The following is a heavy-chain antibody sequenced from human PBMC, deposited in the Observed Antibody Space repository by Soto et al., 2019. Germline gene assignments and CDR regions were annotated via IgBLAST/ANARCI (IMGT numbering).Heavy chain of an antibody. D-gene: IGHD5-12*01. J-gene: IGHJ4*02. CDR3: AKDGPPDIVATYFDY. CDR1: GFTFSSYG. V-gene: IGHV3-30*18. Sequence: QVQLVESGGGVVQPGRSLRLSCAASGFTFSSYGMHWVRQAPGKGLEWVAVISYDGSSKYYADSVKGRFTISRDNSKNTLYLQMNSLRAEDTAVYYCAKDGPPDIVATYFDYWGQGTLVTVSS. CDR2: ISYDGSSK.